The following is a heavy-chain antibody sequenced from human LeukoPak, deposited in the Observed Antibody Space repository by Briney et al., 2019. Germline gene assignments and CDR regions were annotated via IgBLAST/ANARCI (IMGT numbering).Heavy chain of an antibody. CDR2: IYYSGST. CDR1: GGSISSSSYY. J-gene: IGHJ4*02. V-gene: IGHV4-39*01. Sequence: PSETLSLTCTVSGGSISSSSYYWGWIRQPPGEGLEWIGSIYYSGSTYYNPSLKSRVTISVDTSKNQFSLKLSSVTAADTAVYYCARQESSSWYVSSFGGERWGQGTLVTVSS. CDR3: ARQESSSWYVSSFGGER. D-gene: IGHD6-13*01.